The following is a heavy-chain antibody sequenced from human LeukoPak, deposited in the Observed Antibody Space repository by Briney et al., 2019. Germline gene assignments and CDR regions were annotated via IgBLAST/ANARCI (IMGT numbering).Heavy chain of an antibody. CDR3: GSYRRAYDV. J-gene: IGHJ3*01. CDR2: ILDDGRI. D-gene: IGHD1-26*01. Sequence: GGSLRLSCAASGLTVSTTSMTWVRQAPGKGLEWVSDILDDGRIYYADSVKGRFTISRDHSQNKVNLQMDNLRAEGAAIYYCGSYRRAYDVWGQGTVVTVAS. V-gene: IGHV3-53*01. CDR1: GLTVSTTS.